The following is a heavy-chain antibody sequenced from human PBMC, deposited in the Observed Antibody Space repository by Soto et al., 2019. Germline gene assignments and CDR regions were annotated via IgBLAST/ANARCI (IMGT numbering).Heavy chain of an antibody. D-gene: IGHD2-2*01. V-gene: IGHV3-23*01. CDR1: GFTFSSYA. CDR2: ISGSGGST. Sequence: GGSLRLSCAASGFTFSSYAMSWVRQAPGKGLEWVSAISGSGGSTYYADSVKGRFTISRDNSKNTLYLQMNSLRAEDTAVYYCAKISPIVVVPAATARDYWGQGTLVTVSS. CDR3: AKISPIVVVPAATARDY. J-gene: IGHJ4*02.